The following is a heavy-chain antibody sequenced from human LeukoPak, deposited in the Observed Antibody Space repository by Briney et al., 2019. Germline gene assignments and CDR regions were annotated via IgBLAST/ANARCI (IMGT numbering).Heavy chain of an antibody. J-gene: IGHJ6*02. CDR1: GFTSSSYG. Sequence: GGSLRLSCAAPGFTSSSYGMHWVRQAPGKGLEWVAVISYDGSNKYYGDSVKGRFTISRDNSKNTLYLQMNSLRTEDTAVYYCARSLYGDYSHYYYFGMDVWGQGTTVTVSS. CDR3: ARSLYGDYSHYYYFGMDV. D-gene: IGHD4-17*01. CDR2: ISYDGSNK. V-gene: IGHV3-30*03.